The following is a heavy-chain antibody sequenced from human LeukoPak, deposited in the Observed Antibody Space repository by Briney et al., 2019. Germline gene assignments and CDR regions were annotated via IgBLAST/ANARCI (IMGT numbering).Heavy chain of an antibody. CDR2: IYTSGST. CDR1: GGSISSYY. J-gene: IGHJ3*02. D-gene: IGHD2-2*02. CDR3: ARDPGALDIVVVPAAIEGGAFDI. Sequence: SETLSLTCTVSGGSISSYYWSWIRQPAGKGLGWIGRIYTSGSTNYNPSLKSRVTMSVDTSKNQFSLKLSSVTAADTAVYYCARDPGALDIVVVPAAIEGGAFDIWGQGTMVTVSS. V-gene: IGHV4-4*07.